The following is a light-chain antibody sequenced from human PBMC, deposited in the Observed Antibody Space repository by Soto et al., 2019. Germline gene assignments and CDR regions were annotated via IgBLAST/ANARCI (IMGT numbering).Light chain of an antibody. V-gene: IGKV3-20*01. J-gene: IGKJ2*01. CDR1: QSVSSIS. CDR2: AAS. CDR3: QQYVAAPPIYT. Sequence: EIVWTQSPGTLSLSPGESATLSCRASQSVSSISLDWYQQKHGQAPRLLIYAASRSASGIPGRFSGSGSGPDFTLTNRRLEPEDFAVYYCQQYVAAPPIYTFGQGTKLEIK.